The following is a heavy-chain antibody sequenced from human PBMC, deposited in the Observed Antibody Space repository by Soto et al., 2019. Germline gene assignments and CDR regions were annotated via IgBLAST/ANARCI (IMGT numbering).Heavy chain of an antibody. J-gene: IGHJ6*02. V-gene: IGHV3-53*01. D-gene: IGHD2-15*01. CDR3: ARPYRDCSGGSCYSVVGMDV. CDR2: IYSGGST. CDR1: GFTVSSNY. Sequence: EVQLVESGGGLIQPGGSLRLSCAASGFTVSSNYMSWVRQAPGKGLEWVSVIYSGGSTYYADSVKGRFTITRDNSKNTLYLQMSSLRAEDTAVYYCARPYRDCSGGSCYSVVGMDVWGQGTTVTVFS.